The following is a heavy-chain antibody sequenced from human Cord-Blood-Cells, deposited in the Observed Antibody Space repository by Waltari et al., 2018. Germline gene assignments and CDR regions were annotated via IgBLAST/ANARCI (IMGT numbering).Heavy chain of an antibody. Sequence: EVQLVESGGGLVQPGGSLRLSCAASGLTFSSYSMTWVRQAPGKGLEWVSYISSSSSTIYYADSVKGRFTISRDNAKNSLYLQMNSLRDEDTAVYYCARDGWGYSYGSFDYWGQGTLVTVSS. CDR3: ARDGWGYSYGSFDY. CDR1: GLTFSSYS. D-gene: IGHD5-18*01. V-gene: IGHV3-48*02. CDR2: ISSSSSTI. J-gene: IGHJ4*02.